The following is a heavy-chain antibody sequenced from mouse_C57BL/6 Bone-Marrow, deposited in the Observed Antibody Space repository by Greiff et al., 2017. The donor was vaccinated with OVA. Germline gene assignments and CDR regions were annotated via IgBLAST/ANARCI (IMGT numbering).Heavy chain of an antibody. CDR1: GFNIKDYY. CDR2: IDPANGNT. Sequence: VQLQQSGAELVKPGASVKLSCTASGFNIKDYYMHWVKQRPEQGLEWIGRIDPANGNTKYAPKFQGKATITADTSSNTAYLQLSSLTSEDTAIYYCARWLDDYDLDYWGQGTTLTVSS. J-gene: IGHJ2*01. V-gene: IGHV14-3*01. D-gene: IGHD2-4*01. CDR3: ARWLDDYDLDY.